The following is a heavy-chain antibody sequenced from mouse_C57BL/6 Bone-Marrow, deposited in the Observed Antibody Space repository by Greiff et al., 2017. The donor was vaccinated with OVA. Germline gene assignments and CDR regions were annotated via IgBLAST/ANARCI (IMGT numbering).Heavy chain of an antibody. D-gene: IGHD1-1*01. CDR2: IDPEDGET. CDR1: GFNIKDYY. CDR3: ARAYYYGSSSFAY. V-gene: IGHV14-2*01. Sequence: VQLQQSGAELVKPGASVTLSCTASGFNIKDYYMHWVKQRTEQGLEWIGRIDPEDGETKYAPKFQGKATITADTSSNTAYLQLSSLTSEDTAVYYCARAYYYGSSSFAYWGQGTLVTVSA. J-gene: IGHJ3*01.